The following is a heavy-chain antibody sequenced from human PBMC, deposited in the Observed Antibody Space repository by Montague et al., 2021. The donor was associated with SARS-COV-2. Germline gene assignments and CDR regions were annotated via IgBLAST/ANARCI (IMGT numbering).Heavy chain of an antibody. Sequence: SLRLSCAASGFTFSSYPMHWVRQAPGKGLEWVAVISYDGTYKYYADSVKGRFTISRDNSKNTLYLQLNSLRAEDTAVYFCARDHQFYDVLTDYFPSNYYHNDYGMDVWGQGTTVTVSS. J-gene: IGHJ6*02. V-gene: IGHV3-30-3*01. CDR1: GFTFSSYP. D-gene: IGHD3-9*01. CDR3: ARDHQFYDVLTDYFPSNYYHNDYGMDV. CDR2: ISYDGTYK.